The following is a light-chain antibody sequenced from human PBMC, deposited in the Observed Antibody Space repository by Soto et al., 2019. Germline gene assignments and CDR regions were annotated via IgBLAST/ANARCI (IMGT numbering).Light chain of an antibody. CDR2: DAS. V-gene: IGKV1-5*01. Sequence: DIQLTQSPSTLSASVGDRITLTCRASQSINIWLAWYQQTPGKAPKILIFDASRLATGVPSRFSGSGSGTKLTLTISGLQPDDVATYSCQQYNGYSTWTFGQGTRVETK. CDR1: QSINIW. J-gene: IGKJ1*01. CDR3: QQYNGYSTWT.